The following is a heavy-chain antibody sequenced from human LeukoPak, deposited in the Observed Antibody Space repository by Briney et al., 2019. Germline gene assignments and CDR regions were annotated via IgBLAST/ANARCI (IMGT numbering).Heavy chain of an antibody. J-gene: IGHJ3*02. CDR3: ARDPGGDAFDI. CDR2: IYSGGST. Sequence: GGSLRLSRAASGFTVSSNYMSWVRQAPGKGLEWVSVIYSGGSTYYADSVKGRFTISRDNSKNTLYLQMNSLRAEDTAVYYCARDPGGDAFDIWGQGTMVTVSS. CDR1: GFTVSSNY. V-gene: IGHV3-66*01. D-gene: IGHD3-10*01.